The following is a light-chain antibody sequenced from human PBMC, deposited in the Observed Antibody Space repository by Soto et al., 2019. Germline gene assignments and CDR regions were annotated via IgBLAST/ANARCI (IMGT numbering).Light chain of an antibody. Sequence: EVVLTQSPATLSLSPGERATLSCRASENVRTFVDWYQQKPGQAPMLLIYGASNRATGIPARFSGSGSGTDFTLTISNLEPEDFAVYYCQQYNKWPLTFGQGTKVEIK. J-gene: IGKJ1*01. CDR3: QQYNKWPLT. CDR2: GAS. CDR1: ENVRTF. V-gene: IGKV3-11*01.